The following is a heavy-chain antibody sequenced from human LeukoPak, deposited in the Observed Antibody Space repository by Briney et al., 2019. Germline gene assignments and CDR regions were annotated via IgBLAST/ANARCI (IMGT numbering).Heavy chain of an antibody. J-gene: IGHJ4*02. CDR1: GFTFSSYW. Sequence: GGSLRLSCAASGFTFSSYWMNWVRQAPGKGLVWVSRIASDGSSTTYADSVKGRLSISRGNAKNTLYLQMNSLRVEDTAVYYCARGRPHGNDYWGQGTLVTVSS. CDR2: IASDGSST. D-gene: IGHD4-23*01. CDR3: ARGRPHGNDY. V-gene: IGHV3-74*01.